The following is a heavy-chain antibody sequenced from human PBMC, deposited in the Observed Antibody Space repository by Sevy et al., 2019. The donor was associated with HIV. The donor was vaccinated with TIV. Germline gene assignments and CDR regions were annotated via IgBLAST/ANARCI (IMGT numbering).Heavy chain of an antibody. D-gene: IGHD6-13*01. CDR3: ASSRGSSSSGPLDT. CDR2: IWYDGSNK. J-gene: IGHJ5*02. V-gene: IGHV3-33*01. CDR1: GFIFSSYG. Sequence: GGCLRLSCAASGFIFSSYGMNWVRQAPGKGLEWVAVIWYDGSNKYYADSVKGRFTISRDNSKNTLYLQMNSLRVEDMGVYYCASSRGSSSSGPLDTWGQGTLVTVSS.